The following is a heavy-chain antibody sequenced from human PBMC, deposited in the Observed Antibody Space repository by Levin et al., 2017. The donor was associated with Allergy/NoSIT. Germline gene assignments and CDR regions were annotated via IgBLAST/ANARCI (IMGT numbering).Heavy chain of an antibody. CDR1: GFTFSSYA. D-gene: IGHD2-2*01. CDR3: ARDGNQLLLLTWFDP. V-gene: IGHV3-30-3*01. J-gene: IGHJ5*02. CDR2: ISYDGSNK. Sequence: GESLKISCTASGFTFSSYAMNWVRQAPGKGLEWVAVISYDGSNKYYADSVKGRFTISRDNSKNTLYLQMNSLRPEDTAVYHCARDGNQLLLLTWFDPWGQGTLVTVSS.